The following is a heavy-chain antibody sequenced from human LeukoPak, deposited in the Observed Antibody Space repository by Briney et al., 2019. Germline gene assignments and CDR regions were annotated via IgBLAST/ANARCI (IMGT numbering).Heavy chain of an antibody. V-gene: IGHV3-30*02. CDR1: GFTFSTYG. CDR2: IRYDGSNE. J-gene: IGHJ4*02. Sequence: GGSLRLSCAVSGFTFSTYGMHWVRQAPGKGLEWVAFIRYDGSNEYADSVKGRFTISRDNSKNTLYLQMNSLRAEDTAVYYCAKGHDYWGQGTLVTVSS. CDR3: AKGHDY.